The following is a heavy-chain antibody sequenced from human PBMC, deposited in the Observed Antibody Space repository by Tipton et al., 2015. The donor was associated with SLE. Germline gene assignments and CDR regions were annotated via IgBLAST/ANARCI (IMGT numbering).Heavy chain of an antibody. J-gene: IGHJ4*02. V-gene: IGHV3-64*04. CDR2: ISSNGGST. D-gene: IGHD3-10*01. CDR3: ARGHLNYYGSGSSVDY. Sequence: SLRLSCSASGFTFSSYAMHWVRQAPGKGLEYVSAISSNGGSTYYADSVKGRFTISRDNAKNSLYLQMNSLRAEDTAVYYCARGHLNYYGSGSSVDYWGQGTLVTVSS. CDR1: GFTFSSYA.